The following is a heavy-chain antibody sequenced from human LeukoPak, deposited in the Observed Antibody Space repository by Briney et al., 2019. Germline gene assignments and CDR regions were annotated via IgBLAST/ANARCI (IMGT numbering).Heavy chain of an antibody. Sequence: GGSLRLSCAASGFTFSDYYMSWIRQAPGKGLEWVSYISSSGSTIYYANSVEGRFTISRDNAKNSLYLQMNSLRAEDTAVYYCARDGERWLQFAAFDIWGQGTMVTVSS. V-gene: IGHV3-11*01. J-gene: IGHJ3*02. CDR2: ISSSGSTI. D-gene: IGHD5-24*01. CDR1: GFTFSDYY. CDR3: ARDGERWLQFAAFDI.